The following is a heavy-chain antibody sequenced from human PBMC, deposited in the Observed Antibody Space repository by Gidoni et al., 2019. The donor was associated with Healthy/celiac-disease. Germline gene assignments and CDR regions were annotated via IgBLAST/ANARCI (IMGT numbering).Heavy chain of an antibody. J-gene: IGHJ6*02. Sequence: QVQLVQSGAEVKKPGSSVKVSCKASGGTFSSYAISWVRQAPGQGLEWMGRIIPILGIANHAQKFQGSATITADKSTSTAYMELSSLRSEDTAVYYCARGIAARPPYYCGMDVWGQGTTVTVSS. D-gene: IGHD6-6*01. CDR3: ARGIAARPPYYCGMDV. CDR2: IIPILGIA. V-gene: IGHV1-69*04. CDR1: GGTFSSYA.